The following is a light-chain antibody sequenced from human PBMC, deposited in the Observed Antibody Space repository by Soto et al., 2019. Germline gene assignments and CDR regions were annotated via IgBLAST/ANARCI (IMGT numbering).Light chain of an antibody. CDR2: DAS. Sequence: VMTQSQASLSASPGERFTLSCRASQNIRSSLAWYQQRPGQAPRLLIYDASTRATGIPPRFSGGGSGTEFTVTISSLQSEDFAIYYCQQYDIWPPFTFGQGTKVDIK. CDR3: QQYDIWPPFT. V-gene: IGKV3-15*01. J-gene: IGKJ2*01. CDR1: QNIRSS.